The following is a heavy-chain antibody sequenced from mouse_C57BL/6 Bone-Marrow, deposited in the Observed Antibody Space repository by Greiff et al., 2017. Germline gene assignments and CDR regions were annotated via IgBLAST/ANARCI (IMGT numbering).Heavy chain of an antibody. D-gene: IGHD1-1*01. CDR3: ARHITTVVGAY. CDR2: IYPGSGST. Sequence: QVQLKQPGAELVKPGASVKMSCKASGYTFTSYWITWVKQRPGQGLEWIGDIYPGSGSTNYNEKFKSKATLTVDTSSSTAYMQLSSLTSEDSAVYYCARHITTVVGAYWGQGTLVTVSA. CDR1: GYTFTSYW. J-gene: IGHJ3*01. V-gene: IGHV1-55*01.